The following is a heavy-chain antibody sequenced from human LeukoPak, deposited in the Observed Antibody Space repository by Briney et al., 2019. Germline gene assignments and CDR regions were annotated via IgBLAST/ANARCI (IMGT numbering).Heavy chain of an antibody. CDR1: GGSISSYY. D-gene: IGHD6-13*01. Sequence: PSETLSLTCTVSGGSISSYYWSWIRQPAGKGLEWIGRIYTSGSTNYNPSLKSRVTMSVDTSKNQFSLKLSSVTAADTAVYHCARDRSSSWYSSDWFDPWGQGTLVTVSS. CDR2: IYTSGST. J-gene: IGHJ5*02. CDR3: ARDRSSSWYSSDWFDP. V-gene: IGHV4-4*07.